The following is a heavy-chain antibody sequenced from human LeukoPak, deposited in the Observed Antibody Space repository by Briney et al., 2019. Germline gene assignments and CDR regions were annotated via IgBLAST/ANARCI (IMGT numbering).Heavy chain of an antibody. CDR3: ARDGTTNRYNWFDS. CDR1: RFSLSSFQ. Sequence: GGSLRLSCAASRFSLSSFQMNWVRQAPGKGLEWISYISDSGTTEYYADSVKGRFTISRDNAKNSLYLQMNSLTGEDTALYYCARDGTTNRYNWFDSWGQGTLVTVSS. V-gene: IGHV3-48*03. CDR2: ISDSGTTE. J-gene: IGHJ5*01. D-gene: IGHD2-8*01.